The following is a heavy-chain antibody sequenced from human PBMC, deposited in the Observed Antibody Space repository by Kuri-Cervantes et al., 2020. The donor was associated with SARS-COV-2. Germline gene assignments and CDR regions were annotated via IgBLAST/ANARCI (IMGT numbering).Heavy chain of an antibody. V-gene: IGHV3-30*02. J-gene: IGHJ4*02. Sequence: GGSLRLSCAASGFTFSSYGMHWVRQAPGKGLEWVAFIRYDGSNKYYADSVKGRFTISRDNSKNTLYLQMNSLRAEDTAVYYCARDLRSGRNYFDYWGQGTLVTVSS. D-gene: IGHD3-3*01. CDR1: GFTFSSYG. CDR2: IRYDGSNK. CDR3: ARDLRSGRNYFDY.